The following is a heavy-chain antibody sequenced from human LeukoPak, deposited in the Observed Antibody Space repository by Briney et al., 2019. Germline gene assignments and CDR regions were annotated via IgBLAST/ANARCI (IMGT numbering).Heavy chain of an antibody. CDR2: ISYDGSNK. J-gene: IGHJ3*02. V-gene: IGHV3-30*18. CDR1: GFTFSSYG. CDR3: AKDWIYYDSRSDAFDI. Sequence: PGGPLRLSCAASGFTFSSYGMHWVRQAPGKGLEWVAVISYDGSNKYYADSVKGRFTISRDNSKNTLYLQMNSLRAEDTAVYYCAKDWIYYDSRSDAFDIWGQGTMVTVSS. D-gene: IGHD3-22*01.